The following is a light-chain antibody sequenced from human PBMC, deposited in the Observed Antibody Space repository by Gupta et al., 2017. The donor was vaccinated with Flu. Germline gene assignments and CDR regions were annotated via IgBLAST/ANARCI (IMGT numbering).Light chain of an antibody. CDR2: SNS. CDR3: AAWDDSLDGWV. V-gene: IGLV1-44*01. CDR1: RTNIGSNT. J-gene: IGLJ3*02. Sequence: QSVLTQPPQASGTPGPRVTISCSGGRTNIGSNTVNWYQQPPGTAPKLLIYSNSQRPSGVPDRFSGSKPGTSASLAISGLQSGDEADYYCAAWDDSLDGWVFGGGTKLTVL.